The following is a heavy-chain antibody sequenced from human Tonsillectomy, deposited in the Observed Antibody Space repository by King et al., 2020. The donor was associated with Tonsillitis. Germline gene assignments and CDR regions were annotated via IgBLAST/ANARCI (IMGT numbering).Heavy chain of an antibody. D-gene: IGHD2-15*01. V-gene: IGHV3-53*01. CDR2: IYSGGST. Sequence: VQLVESGGGLIQPGGSLRLSCAASGFTVSSNYMSWVRQAPGKGLEWVSIIYSGGSTYYTDSVKGRFTISRDNFKNTLYLQMNSLRAEDTAVYYCVMVDPTYYYGMDFLGQGTTVSVSS. J-gene: IGHJ6*02. CDR3: VMVDPTYYYGMDF. CDR1: GFTVSSNY.